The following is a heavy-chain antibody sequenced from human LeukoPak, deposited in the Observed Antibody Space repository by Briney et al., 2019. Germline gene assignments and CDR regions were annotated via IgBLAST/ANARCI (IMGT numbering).Heavy chain of an antibody. J-gene: IGHJ4*02. Sequence: GGSLRLSCGPSVFTFSSYGVNGVPQAPGKGLEWVSYVSSSSSYIYYADSVKGRFTISRDNAKNSLSLQMNSLRAEDTAVYYCARDQRATASTGSYFDYWGQGTLVTVSS. CDR2: VSSSSSYI. CDR3: ARDQRATASTGSYFDY. D-gene: IGHD1-1*01. CDR1: VFTFSSYG. V-gene: IGHV3-21*01.